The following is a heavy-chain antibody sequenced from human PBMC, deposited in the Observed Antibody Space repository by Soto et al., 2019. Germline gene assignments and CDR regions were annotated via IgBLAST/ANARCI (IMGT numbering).Heavy chain of an antibody. J-gene: IGHJ3*02. D-gene: IGHD2-21*02. V-gene: IGHV4-30-4*01. CDR1: GGAISSGDYY. CDR2: IYYSGST. Sequence: PSETLSLTCTVSGGAISSGDYYWSWIRQPPGKGLVWIESIYYSGSTYYNPSLKSRVTISVDTSKNQFSLKLSSVTAADTAVYYCARHPFDAVVTAPPADDFDIWGQGTMATV. CDR3: ARHPFDAVVTAPPADDFDI.